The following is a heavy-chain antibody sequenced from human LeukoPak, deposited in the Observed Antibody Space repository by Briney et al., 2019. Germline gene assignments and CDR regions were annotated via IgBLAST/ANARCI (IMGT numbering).Heavy chain of an antibody. V-gene: IGHV3-48*02. Sequence: GGSLRLSCPASGFTFSSYSMNWVRQAPGKGLEWVSYISSSSSTIYYADSVKGRLTISRDNAKNSLYLQMNSLRDEDTAVYYCARDDPDCSGGSCYSVASYYYYYYGMGVWGQGTTVTVSS. D-gene: IGHD2-15*01. CDR1: GFTFSSYS. J-gene: IGHJ6*02. CDR2: ISSSSSTI. CDR3: ARDDPDCSGGSCYSVASYYYYYYGMGV.